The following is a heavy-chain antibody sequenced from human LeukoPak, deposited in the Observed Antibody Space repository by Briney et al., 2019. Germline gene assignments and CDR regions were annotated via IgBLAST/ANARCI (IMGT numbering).Heavy chain of an antibody. V-gene: IGHV4-39*01. CDR2: IYYSGST. Sequence: KASETLSLTCTVSGGSISSSSYYWGWIRQPPGKGLEWIGSIYYSGSTYYNPSLKSRVTISVDTSKNQFSLKLSSVTAADTAVYYCARRSYYDFWSGYWLLGAFDIWGQGTMVTVSS. D-gene: IGHD3-3*01. CDR3: ARRSYYDFWSGYWLLGAFDI. CDR1: GGSISSSSYY. J-gene: IGHJ3*02.